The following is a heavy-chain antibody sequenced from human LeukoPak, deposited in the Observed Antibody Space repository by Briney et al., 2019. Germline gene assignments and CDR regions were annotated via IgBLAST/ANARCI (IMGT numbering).Heavy chain of an antibody. CDR1: GYSFTSYW. J-gene: IGHJ4*03. Sequence: GESLKISCKGSGYSFTSYWIGWVRQMPGKGLEWMGIIQPRDSETRYSPSFQGQVTMSADKSITTAYLQWTSLKVSDTAMYYCARVGGGSYGGRVFDYWGQGTMVTVSS. CDR2: IQPRDSET. D-gene: IGHD2-21*01. V-gene: IGHV5-51*01. CDR3: ARVGGGSYGGRVFDY.